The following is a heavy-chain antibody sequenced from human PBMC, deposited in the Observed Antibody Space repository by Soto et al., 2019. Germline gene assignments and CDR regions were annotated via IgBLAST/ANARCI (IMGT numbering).Heavy chain of an antibody. V-gene: IGHV1-46*03. CDR3: ARVVYSGYDTFDY. CDR1: RYTFTSYY. J-gene: IGHJ4*02. CDR2: INPSGGSI. Sequence: QVQLVQSGAEVKKPGASVKVSCKASRYTFTSYYMHWVRQAPGQGLEWMGIINPSGGSISYAQKFQGRVTMTRDTSTSTVYMELSSLRSEDTAVYYCARVVYSGYDTFDYWSQGTLVTVSS. D-gene: IGHD5-12*01.